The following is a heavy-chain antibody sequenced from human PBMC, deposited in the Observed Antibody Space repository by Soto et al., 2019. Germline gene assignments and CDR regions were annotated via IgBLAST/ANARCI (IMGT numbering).Heavy chain of an antibody. CDR2: MNPNSGNT. V-gene: IGHV1-8*01. D-gene: IGHD3-10*01. CDR1: GYTFSSHD. CDR3: ATSEGWGDLDH. J-gene: IGHJ4*02. Sequence: QVQLVQSGAEVKKPGASVKVSCKGSGYTFSSHDINWVRQATGQGLEWMGWMNPNSGNTGIAQKFQGRVTMTRNTSIGTAYMELSSLRSEDTAVYYCATSEGWGDLDHWGQGSLVTVSS.